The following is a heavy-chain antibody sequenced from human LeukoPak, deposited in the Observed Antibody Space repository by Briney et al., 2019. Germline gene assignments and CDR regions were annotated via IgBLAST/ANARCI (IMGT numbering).Heavy chain of an antibody. CDR1: GGSISSGSYY. CDR2: ISSSGSTI. J-gene: IGHJ4*02. Sequence: PSETLSLTCTVSGGSISSGSYYWNWIRQPPGKGLEWVSYISSSGSTIYYADSVKGRFTISRDNAKNSLYLQMNSLRAEDTAVYYCARDRDGYNRNFDYWGQGTLVTVSS. D-gene: IGHD5-24*01. CDR3: ARDRDGYNRNFDY. V-gene: IGHV3-11*04.